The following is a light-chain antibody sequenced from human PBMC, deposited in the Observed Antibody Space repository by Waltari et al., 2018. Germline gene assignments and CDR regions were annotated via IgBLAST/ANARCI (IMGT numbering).Light chain of an antibody. CDR1: SGDVGGYDY. J-gene: IGLJ2*01. V-gene: IGLV2-14*03. CDR3: ISYTSTTTYVV. Sequence: SALTQPASVSASPAQSITISCTGTSGDVGGYDYVSWYQQHPGKAPQLIIYDVNKRPSGVSHRFSASKSGNTASLTIFGLQAEDEADYYCISYTSTTTYVVVGGGTKLTVL. CDR2: DVN.